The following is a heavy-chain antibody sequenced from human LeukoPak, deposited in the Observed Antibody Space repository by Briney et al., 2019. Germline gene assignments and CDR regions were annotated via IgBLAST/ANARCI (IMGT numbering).Heavy chain of an antibody. CDR1: GYTLTSYD. CDR2: MNPNSGRT. J-gene: IGHJ4*02. V-gene: IGHV1-8*01. Sequence: ASVKVSCKASGYTLTSYDINWVRQATGQGLEWMGWMNPNSGRTGYAQNFQGRITITRNTSISTAYMELNSLRSEDTAVYYCTREASSRYFDYWGQGTLVTVS. CDR3: TREASSRYFDY.